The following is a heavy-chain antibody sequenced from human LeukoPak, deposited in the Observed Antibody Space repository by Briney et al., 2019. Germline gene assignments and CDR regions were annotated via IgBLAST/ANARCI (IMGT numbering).Heavy chain of an antibody. CDR2: FDPEDGET. CDR3: ATDLRDGYFFDY. V-gene: IGHV1-24*01. CDR1: GYTLTELS. Sequence: ASVMVSCKVSGYTLTELSMHWVRQAPGKGLEWMGGFDPEDGETIYAQKFQGRVTMTEDTSTDTAYMELSSLRSEDTAVYYCATDLRDGYFFDYWGQGTLVTVSS. J-gene: IGHJ4*02. D-gene: IGHD5-24*01.